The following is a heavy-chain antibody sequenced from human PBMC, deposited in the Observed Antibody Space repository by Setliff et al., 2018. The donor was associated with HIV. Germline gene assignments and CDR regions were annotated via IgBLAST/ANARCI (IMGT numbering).Heavy chain of an antibody. CDR3: ARGPQYNFWGGYLGL. D-gene: IGHD3-3*01. CDR1: GFTFSDDY. V-gene: IGHV3-11*04. CDR2: ISGSGSVI. J-gene: IGHJ4*02. Sequence: GGSLRLSCAASGFTFSDDYMSWIRQIPGKGLEWVSYISGSGSVIFYADSVKGRFTISRDNAKNTVYLQLTSLRAEDTAVYYCARGPQYNFWGGYLGLWGQGTLVTVSS.